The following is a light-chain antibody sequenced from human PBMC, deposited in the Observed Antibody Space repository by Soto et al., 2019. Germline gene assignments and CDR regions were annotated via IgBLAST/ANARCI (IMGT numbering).Light chain of an antibody. CDR2: DTS. CDR1: QDVNKF. J-gene: IGKJ5*01. V-gene: IGKV3-11*01. CDR3: QQRKIWPPIT. Sequence: EVVVTQSPAILSLSPGERATLSCRTSQDVNKFLAWYQQKPGQAPRLLVYDTSNTATGVPARFSGSGSGTEFTLTISSLEPEDFAVYYCQQRKIWPPITFGQGT.